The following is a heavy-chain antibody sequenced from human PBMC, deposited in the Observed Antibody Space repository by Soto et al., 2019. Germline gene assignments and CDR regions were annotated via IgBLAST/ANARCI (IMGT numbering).Heavy chain of an antibody. CDR3: ARGVVVVVAATPNWFDP. CDR1: GGSISSYY. D-gene: IGHD2-15*01. J-gene: IGHJ5*02. Sequence: PSETLSLTCTVSGGSISSYYWSWIRQPPGKGLEWIGYIYYSGSTNYNPSLKSRVTISVDTSKNQFSLKLSSVTAADTAVYYCARGVVVVVAATPNWFDPWGQGTLVTVSS. V-gene: IGHV4-59*01. CDR2: IYYSGST.